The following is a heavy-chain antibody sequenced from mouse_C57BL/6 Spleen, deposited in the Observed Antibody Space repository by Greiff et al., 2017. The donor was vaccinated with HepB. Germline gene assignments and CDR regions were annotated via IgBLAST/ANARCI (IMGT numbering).Heavy chain of an antibody. J-gene: IGHJ3*01. CDR2: IDPENGDT. V-gene: IGHV14-4*01. CDR3: TTFDYDFRFAY. Sequence: EVQLVESGAELVRPGASVKLSCTASGFNIKDDYMHWVKQRPEQGLEWIGWIDPENGDTEYASKFQGKATITSDTSSNTAYLQLSSLTSEDTAVYYCTTFDYDFRFAYWGQGTLVTVSA. D-gene: IGHD2-4*01. CDR1: GFNIKDDY.